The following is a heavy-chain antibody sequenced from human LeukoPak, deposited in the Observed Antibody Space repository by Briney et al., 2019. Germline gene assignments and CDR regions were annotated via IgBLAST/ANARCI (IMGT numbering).Heavy chain of an antibody. D-gene: IGHD3-3*01. V-gene: IGHV3-73*01. CDR1: GFTFSGSA. J-gene: IGHJ5*02. Sequence: GGSLRLSCAASGFTFSGSAMHWVRQASGKGLEWVGRIRSKANSYATAYAASVEGRFTISRDDSKNTAYLQMNSLKTEDTAVYYCTRNDDFWSGYSLTWGQGTLVTVSS. CDR2: IRSKANSYAT. CDR3: TRNDDFWSGYSLT.